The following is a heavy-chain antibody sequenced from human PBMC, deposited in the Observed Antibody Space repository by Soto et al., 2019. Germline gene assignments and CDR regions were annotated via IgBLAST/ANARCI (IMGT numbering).Heavy chain of an antibody. J-gene: IGHJ3*01. D-gene: IGHD3-3*01. CDR1: GFTFDSYA. CDR3: AKDTVGGYSFWSGYYSDGLDV. Sequence: EVKLLESGGGLAQPGGSLRLSCVGSGFTFDSYAISWVRQAPGERLPWIAAISGSADGTDYAHSVRGRFTISRDNAKKTVHLQTDSLRVEDTAVYFCAKDTVGGYSFWSGYYSDGLDVWGQGTLVSVS. V-gene: IGHV3-23*01. CDR2: ISGSADGT.